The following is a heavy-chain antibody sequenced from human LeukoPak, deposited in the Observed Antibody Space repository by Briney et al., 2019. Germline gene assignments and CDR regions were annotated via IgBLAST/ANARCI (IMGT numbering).Heavy chain of an antibody. V-gene: IGHV1-69*06. CDR1: GCTFSSYA. CDR2: IIPIFGTA. Sequence: GASVKVSCKASGCTFSSYAISWVRQAPGQGLEWMGGIIPIFGTANYAQKFQGRVTITADKSTSTAYMELSSLRSEDTAVYYCARFTSNYDFWSGYYMDVWGKGTTVTVSS. D-gene: IGHD3-3*01. CDR3: ARFTSNYDFWSGYYMDV. J-gene: IGHJ6*03.